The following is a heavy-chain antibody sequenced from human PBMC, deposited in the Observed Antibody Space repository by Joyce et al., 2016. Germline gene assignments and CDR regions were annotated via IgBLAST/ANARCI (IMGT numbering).Heavy chain of an antibody. CDR2: IYYSGST. CDR3: ARVTFGDFSADS. CDR1: GGSIRNGDYY. V-gene: IGHV4-30-4*01. Sequence: QVQLQESVPGLVKPSQTLSLTCTVSGGSIRNGDYYWSWIRQPPGKDLEWIGRIYYSGSTYFNPSLKSRVNMSVDTTRNQFSLRMNSVTAADTAMYYCARVTFGDFSADSWGRGTLVTVSS. J-gene: IGHJ4*02. D-gene: IGHD4-17*01.